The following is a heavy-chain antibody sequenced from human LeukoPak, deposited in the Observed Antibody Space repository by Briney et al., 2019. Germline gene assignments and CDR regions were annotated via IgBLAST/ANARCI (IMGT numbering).Heavy chain of an antibody. Sequence: PSETLSLTCAVSGGSISSGGYSWSWIRQPPGKGLEWIGYIYHSGSTYYNPSLKSRVTISVDRSKNQFSLKLSSVTAADTAVYYCARGGGGIWYDPWGQGTLVTVSS. CDR3: ARGGGGIWYDP. CDR1: GGSISSGGYS. CDR2: IYHSGST. V-gene: IGHV4-30-2*01. J-gene: IGHJ5*02. D-gene: IGHD3-16*01.